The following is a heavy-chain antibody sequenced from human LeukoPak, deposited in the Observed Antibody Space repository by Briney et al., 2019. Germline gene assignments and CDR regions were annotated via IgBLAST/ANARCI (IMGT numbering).Heavy chain of an antibody. J-gene: IGHJ4*02. Sequence: ASVKVSCKASGYTFTSYAISWVRQAPGQGLEWMGWISAYNGNAKYPQKLQGRVSMTTDTSTSTAYMELRSLRSDDTAVYYCARDPITYYYDSSAYSDYWGQGTLVTVSS. D-gene: IGHD3-22*01. CDR2: ISAYNGNA. CDR1: GYTFTSYA. CDR3: ARDPITYYYDSSAYSDY. V-gene: IGHV1-18*01.